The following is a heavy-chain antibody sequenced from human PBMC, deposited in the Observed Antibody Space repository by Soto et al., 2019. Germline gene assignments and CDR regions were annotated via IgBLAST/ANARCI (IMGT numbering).Heavy chain of an antibody. CDR2: IYWDDDK. D-gene: IGHD3-22*01. CDR1: GFSLSTSGVG. J-gene: IGHJ1*01. Sequence: QITLKESGPTLVKPTQTLTLTCTFSGFSLSTSGVGVGWIRQPPGKALEWLALIYWDDDKRYSPSLKSRLTITKYTSKTPLVLTMTNMDPVDTATYYCAHRGYYYDSSGYYSAAEYFQHWGQGTLVTVSS. CDR3: AHRGYYYDSSGYYSAAEYFQH. V-gene: IGHV2-5*02.